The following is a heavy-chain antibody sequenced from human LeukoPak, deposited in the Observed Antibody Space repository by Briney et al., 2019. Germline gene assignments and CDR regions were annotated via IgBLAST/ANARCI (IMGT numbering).Heavy chain of an antibody. CDR1: GFTVSSNY. J-gene: IGHJ4*02. V-gene: IGHV3-66*01. D-gene: IGHD6-19*01. CDR2: IYSGGST. Sequence: GGSLRLSCAASGFTVSSNYMSWVRQAPGKGLEWVSVIYSGGSTYYADSVKGRFTISRDNSKSTLYLQMNSLRAEDTAVYYCARDLPDSSGWYHRCFDYWGQGTLVTVSS. CDR3: ARDLPDSSGWYHRCFDY.